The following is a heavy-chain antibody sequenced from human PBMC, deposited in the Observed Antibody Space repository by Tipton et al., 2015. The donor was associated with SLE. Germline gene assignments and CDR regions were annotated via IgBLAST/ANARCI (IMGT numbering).Heavy chain of an antibody. V-gene: IGHV4-61*02. CDR2: IFSRGRT. D-gene: IGHD3-10*01. Sequence: TLSLTCTVSGGSVSSGPYYWSWIRQPAGKGLEWIGRIFSRGRTNSNPSLKSRVTISMDTSKSQFSLKLTSGTAADTAIYYCARERFGEFGSEALDIWGQGTMVTVSS. J-gene: IGHJ3*02. CDR3: ARERFGEFGSEALDI. CDR1: GGSVSSGPYY.